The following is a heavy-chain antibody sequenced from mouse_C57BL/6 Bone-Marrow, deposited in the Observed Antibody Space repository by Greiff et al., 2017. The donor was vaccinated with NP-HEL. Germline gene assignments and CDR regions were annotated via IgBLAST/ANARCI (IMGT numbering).Heavy chain of an antibody. CDR2: IDPNSGGT. CDR1: GYTFTSYW. CDR3: ARGRHYYGSSPWAMDY. J-gene: IGHJ4*01. D-gene: IGHD1-1*01. V-gene: IGHV1-72*01. Sequence: QSCKASGYTFTSYWMHWVKQRPGRGLEWIGRIDPNSGGTKYNEKFKSKATLTVDKPSSTAYMQLSSLTSEDSAVYYCARGRHYYGSSPWAMDYWGQGTSVTVSS.